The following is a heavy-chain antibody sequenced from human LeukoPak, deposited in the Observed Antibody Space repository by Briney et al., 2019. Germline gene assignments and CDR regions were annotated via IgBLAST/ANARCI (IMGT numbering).Heavy chain of an antibody. CDR3: ARVYYYDSTFDY. CDR2: ISYDGSNK. D-gene: IGHD3-22*01. Sequence: PGGSLRLSCAASGFTFNYYGMHWVRQAPGKGLEWVAFISYDGSNKYCADSVKGRFTISRDNSKNTLYLQMNSLRAEDTAVYYCARVYYYDSTFDYWGQGTLVTVSS. V-gene: IGHV3-30*03. J-gene: IGHJ4*02. CDR1: GFTFNYYG.